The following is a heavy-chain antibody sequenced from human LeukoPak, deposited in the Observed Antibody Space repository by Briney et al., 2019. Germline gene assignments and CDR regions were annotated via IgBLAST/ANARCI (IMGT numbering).Heavy chain of an antibody. CDR1: GYTFTSYG. Sequence: ASVKVSCKASGYTFTSYGISWVRQAPGQGLEWMGWISAYNGNTNYAQKLQGRVTMTTDTSTSTAYMELRSLRSDDTAVYYCARSSDSSGYYTENYFDYWGQGTLVTVSS. CDR3: ARSSDSSGYYTENYFDY. D-gene: IGHD3-22*01. J-gene: IGHJ4*02. CDR2: ISAYNGNT. V-gene: IGHV1-18*01.